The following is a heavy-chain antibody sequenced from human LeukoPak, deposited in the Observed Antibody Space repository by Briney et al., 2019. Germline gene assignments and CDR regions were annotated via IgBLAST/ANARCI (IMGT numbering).Heavy chain of an antibody. D-gene: IGHD6-19*01. J-gene: IGHJ6*03. V-gene: IGHV3-30*04. CDR2: ISYDGSNK. CDR3: ARDFRVAGTYYYYYYMDV. CDR1: GFTFSSYA. Sequence: WGSLRLSCAASGFTFSSYAMHWVRQAPGKGLEWVAVISYDGSNKYYADSVKGRFTISRDNSKNTLYLQMNSLRAEDTAVYYCARDFRVAGTYYYYYYMDVWDKGTTVTVSS.